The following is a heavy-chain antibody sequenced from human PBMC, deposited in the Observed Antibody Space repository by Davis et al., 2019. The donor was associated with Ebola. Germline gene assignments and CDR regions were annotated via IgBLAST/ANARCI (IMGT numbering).Heavy chain of an antibody. D-gene: IGHD2-15*01. V-gene: IGHV4-59*01. CDR3: ASVVADAFDI. J-gene: IGHJ3*02. Sequence: MPSETLSLTCTVSGGSTSSYHWSWIRQPPGKGLEWIGYIYYSGSTNYNPSLKSRVTISVDTSKNQFSLKLSSVTAADTAVYYCASVVADAFDIWGQGTMVTVSS. CDR2: IYYSGST. CDR1: GGSTSSYH.